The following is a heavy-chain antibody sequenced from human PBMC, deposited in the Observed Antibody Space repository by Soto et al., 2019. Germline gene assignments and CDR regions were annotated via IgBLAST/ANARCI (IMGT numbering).Heavy chain of an antibody. CDR3: AREFYDLSYKFDY. CDR2: IHTGGST. J-gene: IGHJ4*02. V-gene: IGHV3-66*01. Sequence: EVQLVESGGGLVQPGGSLRLSCAASGFTVSNHYMAWVRQAPGKGLAWVSVIHTGGSTYYADSVKGRFSISRDNSKNTLYLQMSSLRAEDTAVYYWAREFYDLSYKFDYLGQGTLVTVSS. CDR1: GFTVSNHY. D-gene: IGHD3-3*01.